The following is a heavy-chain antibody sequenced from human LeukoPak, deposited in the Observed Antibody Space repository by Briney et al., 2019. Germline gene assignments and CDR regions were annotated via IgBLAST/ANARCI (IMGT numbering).Heavy chain of an antibody. CDR1: GFTFNTYT. Sequence: GGSLRLSCAASGFTFNTYTMNWVRQAPGKGLEWVSSITASSTAIYSADSVKGRFTISRDNAKNFLYLQMNSLRAEDTAVYYCARDSTGYGYEEWSWGQGTLVTVSS. D-gene: IGHD5-18*01. CDR2: ITASSTAI. J-gene: IGHJ5*02. CDR3: ARDSTGYGYEEWS. V-gene: IGHV3-21*01.